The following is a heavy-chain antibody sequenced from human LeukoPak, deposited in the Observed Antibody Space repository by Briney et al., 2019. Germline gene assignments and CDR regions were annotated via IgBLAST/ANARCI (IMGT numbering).Heavy chain of an antibody. CDR3: AKPGKYCSSTSCYTHFDY. D-gene: IGHD2-2*02. Sequence: SETLSLTCTVSGGSISSYYWSWIRQPPGKGLEWIGYIYYSGSTNYNPSLKSRVTISVDTSKNQFSLKLSSVTAADTAVYYCAKPGKYCSSTSCYTHFDYWGQGTLVTVSS. CDR1: GGSISSYY. J-gene: IGHJ4*02. CDR2: IYYSGST. V-gene: IGHV4-59*12.